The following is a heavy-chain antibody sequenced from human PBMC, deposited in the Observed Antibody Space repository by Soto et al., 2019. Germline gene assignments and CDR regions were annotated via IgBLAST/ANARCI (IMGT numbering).Heavy chain of an antibody. CDR2: ISGYNGDT. D-gene: IGHD2-8*01. CDR3: AKNGQPPYYYDGMDV. V-gene: IGHV1-18*01. Sequence: ASVKVSCKASGYTFTRYGISWVRQAPGQGLEWMGWISGYNGDTNYAQKFQGRVTMTIDTSTSTAYMELRSLTSDDTAVYYCAKNGQPPYYYDGMDVWGQGTTVTVSS. J-gene: IGHJ6*02. CDR1: GYTFTRYG.